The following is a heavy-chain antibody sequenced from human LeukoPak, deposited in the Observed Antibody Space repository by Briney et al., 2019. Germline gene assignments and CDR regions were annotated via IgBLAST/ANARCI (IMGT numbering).Heavy chain of an antibody. V-gene: IGHV4-39*07. CDR2: IYYSGST. CDR1: GGSISSSSYY. Sequence: PSETLSLTCTVSGGSISSSSYYWGWIRQPPGKGLEWIGSIYYSGSTYYNPSLKSRVTISVPTSKNQFSLRLSSVTAADTAVYYCASRSGSYYRGTDSWGQGTRVTVSS. CDR3: ASRSGSYYRGTDS. D-gene: IGHD1-26*01. J-gene: IGHJ4*02.